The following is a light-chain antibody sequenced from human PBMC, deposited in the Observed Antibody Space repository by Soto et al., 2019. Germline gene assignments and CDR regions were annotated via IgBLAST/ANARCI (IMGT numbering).Light chain of an antibody. CDR2: GAS. V-gene: IGKV3-20*01. CDR1: QSVSSSY. Sequence: EFVLTQSPGTLSLSPGERATLSCRASQSVSSSYLAWYQQKPGQAPRLLIYGASSRATGIPDRFSGSGSGTDFTLTISRLEPEDFAVYYCQQYGSSPPRFTFGPGTKVDIK. J-gene: IGKJ3*01. CDR3: QQYGSSPPRFT.